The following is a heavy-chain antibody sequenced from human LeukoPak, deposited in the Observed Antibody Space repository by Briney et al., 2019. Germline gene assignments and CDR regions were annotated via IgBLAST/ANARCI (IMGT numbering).Heavy chain of an antibody. D-gene: IGHD1-26*01. CDR3: ARLAGIVGATTQPYMDV. Sequence: KPGESLQISCKGSGYSFTSYWSGWVRQMPGKGLGWMGIIYPGDSDTRYSPSFQGQVTISADKSISTAYLQWSSLKASDTAMYYCARLAGIVGATTQPYMDVWGKGTTVTISS. J-gene: IGHJ6*03. CDR2: IYPGDSDT. CDR1: GYSFTSYW. V-gene: IGHV5-51*01.